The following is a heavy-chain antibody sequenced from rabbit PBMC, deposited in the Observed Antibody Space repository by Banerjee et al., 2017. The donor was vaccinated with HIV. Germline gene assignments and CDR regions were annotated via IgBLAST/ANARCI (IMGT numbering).Heavy chain of an antibody. V-gene: IGHV1S40*01. D-gene: IGHD6-1*01. Sequence: QSLEESGGGLVKPEGSLTLTCTASGFSFSSGYDMCWVRQAPGRGLEWIACIYTGSSGSTYYASWAKGRFTISKTSSTTVTLQMTSLTAADTATYFCARGRGYTYGYAGYGYAPNLWGPGTLVTDS. CDR1: GFSFSSGYD. CDR3: ARGRGYTYGYAGYGYAPNL. CDR2: IYTGSSGST. J-gene: IGHJ4*01.